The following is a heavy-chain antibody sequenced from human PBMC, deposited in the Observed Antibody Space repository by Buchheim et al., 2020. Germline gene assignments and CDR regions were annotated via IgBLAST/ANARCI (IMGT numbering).Heavy chain of an antibody. V-gene: IGHV3-23*01. CDR2: ITNIGGST. Sequence: EVQLLESGGGLVQPGGSLRLSCAASGFTFNTYAMSWVRQAPGKGLEWVSSITNIGGSTYYADSVKGRFTISRDNSKSTLFLQMNSLRAEDTAVYYCAKVYGTYYYDSSGYRFNDYWGQGTL. CDR1: GFTFNTYA. CDR3: AKVYGTYYYDSSGYRFNDY. D-gene: IGHD3-22*01. J-gene: IGHJ4*02.